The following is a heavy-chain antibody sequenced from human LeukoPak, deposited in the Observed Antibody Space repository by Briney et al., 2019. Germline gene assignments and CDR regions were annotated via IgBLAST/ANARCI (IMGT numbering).Heavy chain of an antibody. J-gene: IGHJ4*02. CDR2: IVVGSVNT. Sequence: ASVKVSCKASGFTFTSSAMQWVRQARGQRLEWIGWIVVGSVNTNYAQKFQERVTITRDMSTSTAYMELSSLRSEDTAVYYCAADPDYDILTGYKNWGQGTLVTVSS. CDR1: GFTFTSSA. D-gene: IGHD3-9*01. V-gene: IGHV1-58*02. CDR3: AADPDYDILTGYKN.